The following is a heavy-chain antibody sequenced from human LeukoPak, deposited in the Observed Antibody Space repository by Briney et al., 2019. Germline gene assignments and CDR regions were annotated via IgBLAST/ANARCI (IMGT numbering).Heavy chain of an antibody. CDR3: AGSTYYDFWTGSIQGWLDP. Sequence: GGSLRLSCAASGFTFSSYSMNWVRQAPGKGLEWVSSISSSSSYIYYADSVKGRFTISRDNAKNSLYLQMNSLRAEDTAVYYCAGSTYYDFWTGSIQGWLDPGGQGTLVTVSS. CDR2: ISSSSSYI. CDR1: GFTFSSYS. J-gene: IGHJ5*02. D-gene: IGHD3-3*01. V-gene: IGHV3-21*01.